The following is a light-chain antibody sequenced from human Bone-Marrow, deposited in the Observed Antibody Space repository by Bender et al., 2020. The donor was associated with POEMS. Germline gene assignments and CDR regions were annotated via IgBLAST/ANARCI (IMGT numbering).Light chain of an antibody. J-gene: IGLJ3*02. CDR1: SSNIGAHA. V-gene: IGLV1-44*01. CDR3: AVWDDSLNGWV. Sequence: QSVLTQPPSASGTPGQRVTISCSGGSSNIGAHAVNWYQHLPGTAPKLLIYSSHRRPSEVPDRFSGYRSGTSASLAISGLQSEDEDDYYCAVWDDSLNGWVFGGGTKLTVL. CDR2: SSH.